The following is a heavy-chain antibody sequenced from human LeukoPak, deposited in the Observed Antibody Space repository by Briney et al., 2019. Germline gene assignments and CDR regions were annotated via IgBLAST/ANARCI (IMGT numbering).Heavy chain of an antibody. CDR3: ARAYCGGDCGYFDY. CDR1: GGSFSGYY. D-gene: IGHD2-21*02. Sequence: SETLSLTCAVYGGSFSGYYWSWIRQPPGKGLEWIGEINHSGSTNYNPSLKSPVTISVDTSKNRFSLKLSSVTAADTAVYYCARAYCGGDCGYFDYWGQGTLVTVSS. CDR2: INHSGST. V-gene: IGHV4-34*01. J-gene: IGHJ4*02.